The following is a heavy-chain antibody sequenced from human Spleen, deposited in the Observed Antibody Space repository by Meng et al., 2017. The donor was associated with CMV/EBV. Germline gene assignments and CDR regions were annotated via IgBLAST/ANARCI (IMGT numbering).Heavy chain of an antibody. J-gene: IGHJ4*02. CDR1: GFTFSSYA. Sequence: GESLKISCAVSGFTFSSYAMYWVRQAPGKGLEWVAVISDDGRNKYYADSVKGRFTISRDNAKNSLYLQMNSLRAEDTALYYCAKVPTRGWPNYFDYWGQGTLVTVSS. CDR3: AKVPTRGWPNYFDY. V-gene: IGHV3-30*04. CDR2: ISDDGRNK.